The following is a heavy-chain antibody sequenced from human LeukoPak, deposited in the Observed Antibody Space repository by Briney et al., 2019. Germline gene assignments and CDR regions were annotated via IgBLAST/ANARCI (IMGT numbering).Heavy chain of an antibody. CDR1: GYTFTGHY. Sequence: ASVKVSCKXSGYTFTGHYIHWVRQSPGQGLERMGRITPNSGDTNYPQKFQGRVTMTRDTSISTAYMELSRLKSDDTAVYYCAREPGGFGMDVWGEGTTVTVSS. V-gene: IGHV1-2*06. CDR3: AREPGGFGMDV. J-gene: IGHJ6*03. CDR2: ITPNSGDT. D-gene: IGHD3-3*01.